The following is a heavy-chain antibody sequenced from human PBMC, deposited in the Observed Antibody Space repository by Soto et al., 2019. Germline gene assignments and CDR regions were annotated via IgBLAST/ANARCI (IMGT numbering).Heavy chain of an antibody. CDR1: GGSISSSSYY. CDR3: ARHRSQSSWTLLVYYYYGTDV. V-gene: IGHV4-39*01. Sequence: SETLSLTCTVSGGSISSSSYYWGWIRQPPGKGLEWIGSIYYSGSTYYNPSLKSRVTISVDTSKNQFSLKLSSVTAADTAVYYCARHRSQSSWTLLVYYYYGTDVWGQGTTVTVSS. CDR2: IYYSGST. D-gene: IGHD6-13*01. J-gene: IGHJ6*02.